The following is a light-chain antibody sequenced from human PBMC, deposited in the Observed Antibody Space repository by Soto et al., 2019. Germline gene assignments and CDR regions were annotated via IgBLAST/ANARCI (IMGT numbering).Light chain of an antibody. J-gene: IGKJ5*01. CDR2: WAY. Sequence: DIVMTQSPDSLAMSLGERATINCKSSQSVLYTLNKRNYLSWYQQKPGQPPKLLIYWAYTRDSGVPARFSGSGSGTEFTLTISSLQAEDAAVYYCQQYYTTPTITFGQGTRLEIK. CDR3: QQYYTTPTIT. CDR1: QSVLYTLNKRNY. V-gene: IGKV4-1*01.